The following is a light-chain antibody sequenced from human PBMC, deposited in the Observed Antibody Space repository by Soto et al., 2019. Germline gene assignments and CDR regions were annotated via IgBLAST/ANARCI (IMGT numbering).Light chain of an antibody. J-gene: IGLJ2*01. CDR3: CSYAGSSTFEV. V-gene: IGLV2-23*03. Sequence: QSALTQPASGSGSTGQSITISFTGSSSDGWTYNLVSWYQQHPGNAPKLKIYEGSKRPSGVSNRFSGSKSGNMASLTVSGLQADDEADYYCCSYAGSSTFEVVGRGTKLTVL. CDR2: EGS. CDR1: SSDGWTYNL.